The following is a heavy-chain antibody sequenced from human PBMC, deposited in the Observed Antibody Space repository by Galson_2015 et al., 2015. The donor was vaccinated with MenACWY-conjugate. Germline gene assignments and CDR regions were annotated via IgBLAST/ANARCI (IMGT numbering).Heavy chain of an antibody. CDR2: IGVGSGNT. J-gene: IGHJ6*02. Sequence: SVKVSCKASGFTFPTSTMQWVRQARGQRLEWIGWIGVGSGNTDYAQKFQERVTFARDMSPSTAYMELSSLRSEDTAVYYCAAGERDYYYYGMDVWGQGTTVSVSS. CDR3: AAGERDYYYYGMDV. CDR1: GFTFPTST. V-gene: IGHV1-58*02.